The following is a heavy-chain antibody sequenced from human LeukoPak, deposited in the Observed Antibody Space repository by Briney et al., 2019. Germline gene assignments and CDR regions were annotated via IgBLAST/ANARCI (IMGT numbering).Heavy chain of an antibody. J-gene: IGHJ4*02. CDR2: IRGSRSGL. V-gene: IGHV3-21*05. CDR3: ARDDNWGFDY. Sequence: GGSLRLSCAASGFTFSSYAMHWVRQAPGKGLEWVADIRGSRSGLGSGNYYADSVKGRFTISRDDAKNSLYLQMNSLRAEDTAFYYCARDDNWGFDYWGQGALVTVSS. D-gene: IGHD7-27*01. CDR1: GFTFSSYA.